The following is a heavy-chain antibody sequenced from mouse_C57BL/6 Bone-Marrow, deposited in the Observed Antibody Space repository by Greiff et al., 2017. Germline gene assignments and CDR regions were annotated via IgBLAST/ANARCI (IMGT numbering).Heavy chain of an antibody. J-gene: IGHJ1*03. Sequence: QVQLQQSGAELARPGASVKLSCKASGYTFTSYGMSWVKQRPGQGLEWIGAIYPRSGNTYYNEKFKGKATLTADKSSSTAYMELRSLTSEASAVFDCARSRTSVEASYWYFDVWGTGTTVTVSS. CDR1: GYTFTSYG. V-gene: IGHV1-81*01. CDR3: ARSRTSVEASYWYFDV. D-gene: IGHD1-1*01. CDR2: IYPRSGNT.